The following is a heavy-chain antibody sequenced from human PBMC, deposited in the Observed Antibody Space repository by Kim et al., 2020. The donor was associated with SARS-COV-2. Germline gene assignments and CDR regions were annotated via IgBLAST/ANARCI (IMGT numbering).Heavy chain of an antibody. J-gene: IGHJ6*02. CDR3: ARDNRAITMVRGVISGGNYYYYGMDV. D-gene: IGHD3-10*01. CDR1: GYTFTSYG. CDR2: ISAYNGNT. V-gene: IGHV1-18*01. Sequence: ASVKVSCKASGYTFTSYGISWVRQAPGQGLEWMGWISAYNGNTNYAQKLQGRVTMTTDTSTSTAYMELRSLRSDDTAVYYCARDNRAITMVRGVISGGNYYYYGMDVWGQGTTVTVSS.